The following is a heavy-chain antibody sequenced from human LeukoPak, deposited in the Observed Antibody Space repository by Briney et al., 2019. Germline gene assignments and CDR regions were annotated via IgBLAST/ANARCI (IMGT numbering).Heavy chain of an antibody. CDR1: GFTFSSYW. V-gene: IGHV3-7*01. Sequence: LRLFCAASGFTFSSYWMSWVRQAPGKGPEGVANIKQDGSEKLYVDSVKGRFTISRDNAKNSLYLQMNSLRAEDTAVYYCARHGSGSYLLTFDYWGQGTPVTVSS. J-gene: IGHJ4*02. D-gene: IGHD3-10*01. CDR3: ARHGSGSYLLTFDY. CDR2: IKQDGSEK.